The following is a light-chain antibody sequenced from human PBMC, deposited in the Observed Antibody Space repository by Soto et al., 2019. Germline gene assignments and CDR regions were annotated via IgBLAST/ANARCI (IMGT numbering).Light chain of an antibody. J-gene: IGLJ3*02. CDR3: SSYTTSHTWV. Sequence: QSALTQPASVSGSPGQSITISCTGTSSDVASYNYVSWYQQHPRKAPKLIIYEVINRPSGVSNRFSGSKSANTASLTISGLQAEDEADYYCSSYTTSHTWVFGGGTKLTVL. CDR1: SSDVASYNY. CDR2: EVI. V-gene: IGLV2-14*01.